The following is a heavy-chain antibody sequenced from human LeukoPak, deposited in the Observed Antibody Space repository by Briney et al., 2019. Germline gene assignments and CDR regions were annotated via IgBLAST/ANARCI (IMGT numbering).Heavy chain of an antibody. CDR2: IKQDGSEK. V-gene: IGHV3-7*01. Sequence: GGSLRLSCAASGFTFSSYWMSWVRQAPGKGLEWVANIKQDGSEKYYVDSLKGRFTISRDNAKNSLYLQMNSLRAEDTAVYYCAREYAGGSWSPMFSWGQGTLVTVSS. CDR3: AREYAGGSWSPMFS. CDR1: GFTFSSYW. J-gene: IGHJ5*02. D-gene: IGHD6-13*01.